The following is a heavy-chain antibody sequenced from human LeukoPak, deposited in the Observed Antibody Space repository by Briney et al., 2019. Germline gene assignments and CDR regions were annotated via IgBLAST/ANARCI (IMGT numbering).Heavy chain of an antibody. CDR2: IYYNGST. CDR1: GGSISSYY. CDR3: ARHYDGSGYYFDY. V-gene: IGHV4-59*08. J-gene: IGHJ4*02. D-gene: IGHD3-22*01. Sequence: PSETLSLTCTVSGGSISSYYWSWIRQPPGKGLEWIGYIYYNGSTKYNPSLKSRVTISVDTSKNQFSLKLSSVTAADTAVYYSARHYDGSGYYFDYWGQGTLVTVSS.